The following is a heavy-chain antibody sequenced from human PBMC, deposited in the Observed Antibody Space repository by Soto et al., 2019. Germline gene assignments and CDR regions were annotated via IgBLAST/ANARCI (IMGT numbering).Heavy chain of an antibody. CDR2: IDWDDDR. V-gene: IGHV2-70*01. Sequence: GLSHNYNKKCVSWIRQPPGKALEWLALIDWDDDRYYSTSLKTRLTISKDTSKNQVVLTMTNMDPVDTATYYCARIRGGSYYDAFDIWGQGTMVTVSS. CDR1: GLSHNYNKKC. J-gene: IGHJ3*02. CDR3: ARIRGGSYYDAFDI. D-gene: IGHD1-26*01.